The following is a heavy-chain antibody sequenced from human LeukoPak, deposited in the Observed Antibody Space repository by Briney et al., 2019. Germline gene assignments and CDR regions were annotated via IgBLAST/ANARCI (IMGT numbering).Heavy chain of an antibody. Sequence: GSLRLSCAASGLTFGSSNMHWGRQAPGKGLEWVSFIRGSSTDTQYADSVKGRFTISRDIGRTALYLQMNSLRDEDTAVYYCARGGGRSYSDAFDIWDQGTVVTVSS. CDR2: IRGSSTDT. D-gene: IGHD1-26*01. CDR1: GLTFGSSN. CDR3: ARGGGRSYSDAFDI. V-gene: IGHV3-48*02. J-gene: IGHJ3*02.